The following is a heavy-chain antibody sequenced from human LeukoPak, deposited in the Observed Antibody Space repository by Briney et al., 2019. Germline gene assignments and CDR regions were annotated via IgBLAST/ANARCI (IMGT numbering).Heavy chain of an antibody. CDR3: ARVSRGNSWFFHF. V-gene: IGHV3-11*01. CDR1: GFTFSDYY. D-gene: IGHD6-13*01. J-gene: IGHJ4*02. CDR2: ISSSGFTI. Sequence: PGGSLRLSCEASGFTFSDYYMSWIRRAPGKGLGWVSFISSSGFTIYYADSVKGRFTISRDNAKNSLSLQMNSLRAEDTAVYYCARVSRGNSWFFHFWGQGTLVTVSS.